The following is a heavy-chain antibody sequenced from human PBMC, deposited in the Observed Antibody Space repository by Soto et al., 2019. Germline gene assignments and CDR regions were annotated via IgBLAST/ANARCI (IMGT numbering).Heavy chain of an antibody. CDR1: NGSVSSGTYS. V-gene: IGHV4-30-2*01. CDR3: ARGHYYYGMDV. J-gene: IGHJ6*02. Sequence: QLRLQESGSGLVKPSQTLSLTCTVSNGSVSSGTYSWSWVRQPPGKGLEWIGYIYYSGTTYYTPSLKSRLTMSMDRASDHFSLNLTSVTAAETAVYFCARGHYYYGMDVWGQGITVTVSS. CDR2: IYYSGTT.